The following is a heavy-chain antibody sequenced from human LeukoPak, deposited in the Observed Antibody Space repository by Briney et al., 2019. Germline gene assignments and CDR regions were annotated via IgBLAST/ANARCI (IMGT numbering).Heavy chain of an antibody. D-gene: IGHD6-13*01. CDR3: ARDISSSWPYYYGMDV. CDR1: GFTFSDYY. J-gene: IGHJ6*04. Sequence: GGSLRLYCAASGFTFSDYYMSWIRQAPGKGLEWVSYISSSSRYTNYADSVKGRFTIFRDNPKNSLYLQMNSLRAEDTAVYYCARDISSSWPYYYGMDVWGKGTTVTVSS. CDR2: ISSSSRYT. V-gene: IGHV3-11*06.